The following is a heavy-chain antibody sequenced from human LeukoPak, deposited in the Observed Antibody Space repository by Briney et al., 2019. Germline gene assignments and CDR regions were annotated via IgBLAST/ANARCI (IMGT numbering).Heavy chain of an antibody. CDR2: FSGSGGST. V-gene: IGHV3-23*01. J-gene: IGHJ3*02. D-gene: IGHD2-15*01. CDR1: GFTFSSYA. Sequence: GGSLRLSCAASGFTFSSYAMSWVRQAPGKGLEWVSGFSGSGGSTHYADSVKDRFTISRDNSKNTLYLQMNSLRAEDTALYYCAKETVVVVAATPDAFDIWGQGTMVTVSS. CDR3: AKETVVVVAATPDAFDI.